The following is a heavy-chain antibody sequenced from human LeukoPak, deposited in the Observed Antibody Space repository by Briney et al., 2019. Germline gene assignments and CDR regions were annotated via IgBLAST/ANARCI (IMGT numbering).Heavy chain of an antibody. V-gene: IGHV3-30-3*01. CDR3: AKDRDWNYVGDWFDP. CDR1: GFTFSSFA. Sequence: PGGSLRLSCAASGFTFSSFAMHWVRQAPGKGLEWVALISDDANNKYYADSVKGRFTISRDNSKNTLYLQMNSLRAEDTAVYYCAKDRDWNYVGDWFDPWGQGTLVTVSS. D-gene: IGHD1-7*01. CDR2: ISDDANNK. J-gene: IGHJ5*02.